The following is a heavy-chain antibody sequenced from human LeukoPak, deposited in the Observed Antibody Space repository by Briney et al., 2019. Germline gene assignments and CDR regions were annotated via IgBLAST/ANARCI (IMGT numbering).Heavy chain of an antibody. V-gene: IGHV3-7*01. CDR2: IKQDGSEK. CDR1: GFTFSTYL. J-gene: IGHJ4*02. Sequence: GGSLRLSCAASGFTFSTYLMSWVRQAPGKGLEWVANIKQDGSEKYYVDSVKGRFTISRDNAKNSLLYLQMNSLRAEDTAVYYCAREGVGYFDYWGQGTLVTVPS. D-gene: IGHD2-15*01. CDR3: AREGVGYFDY.